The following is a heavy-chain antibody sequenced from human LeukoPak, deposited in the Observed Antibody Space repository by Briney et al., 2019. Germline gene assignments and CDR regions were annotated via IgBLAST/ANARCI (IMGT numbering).Heavy chain of an antibody. CDR2: IYSSGST. J-gene: IGHJ3*02. Sequence: PSETLSLTCTVSGGSISSSSYYWSWIRQPAGKGLEWIGRIYSSGSTNFNPSLKSRVSLSVDTSKNQFSLNLSAVTAADTAVYYCASTHVHGGAFDIWGQGTVVTVSS. CDR1: GGSISSSSYY. D-gene: IGHD3-10*02. CDR3: ASTHVHGGAFDI. V-gene: IGHV4-61*02.